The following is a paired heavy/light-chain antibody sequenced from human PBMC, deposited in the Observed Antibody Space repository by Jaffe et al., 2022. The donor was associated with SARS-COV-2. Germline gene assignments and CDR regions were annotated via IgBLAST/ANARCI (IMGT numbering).Heavy chain of an antibody. CDR3: ATTRSILIRGVRRDAFDI. CDR1: GGSISSGDYY. V-gene: IGHV4-61*02. CDR2: IYSSGNT. Sequence: QVQLQESGPGLVKPSQTLSLTCTVSGGSISSGDYYWSWIRQPAGKGLEWIGRIYSSGNTDYNPSLKSRVTISGDTSKNQFSLKLTSVTAADTAVFYCATTRSILIRGVRRDAFDIWGQGTMVTVSS. J-gene: IGHJ3*02. D-gene: IGHD3-10*01.
Light chain of an antibody. CDR3: QQSYSAPIT. V-gene: IGKV1-39*01. J-gene: IGKJ5*01. Sequence: DIQMTQSPSSLSTSVGDRVTITCRASQRISTYLNWYQQKPGTAPKLLIYAASNLQSNVPSRFSGSGSGTDFTLTISSLQPEDSASYYCQQSYSAPITFGQGTRLEIK. CDR2: AAS. CDR1: QRISTY.